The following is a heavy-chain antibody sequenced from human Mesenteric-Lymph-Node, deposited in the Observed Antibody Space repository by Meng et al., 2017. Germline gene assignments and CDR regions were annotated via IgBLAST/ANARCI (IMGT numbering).Heavy chain of an antibody. Sequence: GESLKISCAASGFTFSSYWMHWVRQAPGKGLEWVSYISSSGSTIYYADSVKGRFTISRDNAKNSLYLQMNSLRAEDTAVYYCARDLANDYGDSTAVYYFDYWGQGTLVTVSS. D-gene: IGHD4-17*01. CDR1: GFTFSSYW. J-gene: IGHJ4*02. V-gene: IGHV3-48*04. CDR2: ISSSGSTI. CDR3: ARDLANDYGDSTAVYYFDY.